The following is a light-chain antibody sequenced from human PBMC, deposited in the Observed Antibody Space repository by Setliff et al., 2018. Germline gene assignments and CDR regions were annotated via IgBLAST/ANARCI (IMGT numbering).Light chain of an antibody. CDR2: DVS. V-gene: IGLV2-14*01. CDR1: TSDIGTYNY. J-gene: IGLJ1*01. Sequence: SALAQPASVSWSPGQSITISCRGTTSDIGTYNYVSWYQQYPGKAPKLVIYDVSNRPSGVSNRFSGSKSGNTASLTISGLQAEDEADYYCYSYTASTSYVFGTGTKVTVL. CDR3: YSYTASTSYV.